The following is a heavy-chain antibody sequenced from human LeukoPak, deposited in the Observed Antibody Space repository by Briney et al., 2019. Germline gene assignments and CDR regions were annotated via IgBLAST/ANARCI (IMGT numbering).Heavy chain of an antibody. D-gene: IGHD3-3*01. J-gene: IGHJ6*03. CDR2: IRYDGSNK. CDR3: AKDSQYYDFLYYMDV. CDR1: GFTFISYG. Sequence: PGGSLRHSCSASGFTFISYGMHWVRQAPGKGLEWVAFIRYDGSNKYYADSVKGRFTISRDNSKNTLYLQMNSLRAEDTAVYYCAKDSQYYDFLYYMDVWGKGTTVTVSS. V-gene: IGHV3-30*02.